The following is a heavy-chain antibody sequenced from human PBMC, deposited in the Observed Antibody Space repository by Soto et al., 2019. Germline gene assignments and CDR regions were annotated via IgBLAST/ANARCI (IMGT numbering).Heavy chain of an antibody. D-gene: IGHD4-17*01. J-gene: IGHJ3*02. CDR1: GFTFSDYY. CDR2: ISSSGSTI. Sequence: GGSMRLSCAASGFTFSDYYMRWIRQAPGKGLEWVSYISSSGSTIYYADSVKGRFTISRDNAKNSLYLQMNSLRAEDTAVYYCARLKTTDDAFDIWGQGTMVTVSS. CDR3: ARLKTTDDAFDI. V-gene: IGHV3-11*01.